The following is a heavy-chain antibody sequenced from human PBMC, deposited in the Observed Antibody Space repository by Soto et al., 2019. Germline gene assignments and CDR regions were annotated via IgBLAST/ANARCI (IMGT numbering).Heavy chain of an antibody. CDR1: GGTFSTYT. J-gene: IGHJ6*02. V-gene: IGHV1-69*08. D-gene: IGHD3-10*01. Sequence: GSSVKVSCKASGGTFSTYTINWVRQAPGQGLEWMGRIIPMLGTANYAQNFQGRVTITADKSTNTAYMELSRLRSQDTAVYYCQYGAYFYHDVDVWGPGTTVTVS. CDR2: IIPMLGTA. CDR3: QYGAYFYHDVDV.